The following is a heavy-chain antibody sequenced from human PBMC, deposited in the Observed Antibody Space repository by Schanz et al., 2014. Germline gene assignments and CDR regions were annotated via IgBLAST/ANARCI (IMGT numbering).Heavy chain of an antibody. CDR3: AGAVATIRADSFDI. Sequence: EVQLVESGGGLVQPGGSLRLSCAASGFIFSNSWMSWVRQAPGKGLEWVANIKQDGSEKYYVDSVKGRFTISRDNAKNSLYLQMNSLRDEDTAVYYCAGAVATIRADSFDIWGQGTMVAVSS. CDR2: IKQDGSEK. D-gene: IGHD5-12*01. CDR1: GFIFSNSW. J-gene: IGHJ3*02. V-gene: IGHV3-7*01.